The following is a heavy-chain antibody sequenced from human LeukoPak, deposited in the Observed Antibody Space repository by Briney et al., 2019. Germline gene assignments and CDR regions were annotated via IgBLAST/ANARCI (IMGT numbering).Heavy chain of an antibody. V-gene: IGHV3-23*01. D-gene: IGHD5-12*01. CDR1: GFSLSTFT. J-gene: IGHJ3*02. CDR3: ARDDRIVATPGAFDI. CDR2: ISGSGGST. Sequence: GGSLRLSCLASGFSLSTFTMNWVRQGPGKGLEWVSAISGSGGSTYYADSVKGRFTISRDNSKNTLYLQMNSLRAEDTAVYYCARDDRIVATPGAFDIWGQGTMVTVSS.